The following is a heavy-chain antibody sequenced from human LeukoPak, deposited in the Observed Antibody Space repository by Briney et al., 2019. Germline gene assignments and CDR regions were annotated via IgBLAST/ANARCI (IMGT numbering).Heavy chain of an antibody. Sequence: GGFLRLSCAASGFTFSSYEMNWVRQAPGKGLEGVSYISSIVSTINYADSVKGRFTISRDNAKNSLYLQMNSLRAEDTAVYYCARLYSYGSYFDYWGQGTLVTVSS. D-gene: IGHD5-18*01. CDR2: ISSIVSTI. J-gene: IGHJ4*02. CDR3: ARLYSYGSYFDY. V-gene: IGHV3-48*03. CDR1: GFTFSSYE.